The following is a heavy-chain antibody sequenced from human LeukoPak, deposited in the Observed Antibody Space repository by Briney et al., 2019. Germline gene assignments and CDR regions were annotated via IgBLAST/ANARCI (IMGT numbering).Heavy chain of an antibody. V-gene: IGHV1-18*01. J-gene: IGHJ6*02. CDR1: GYTFTSYG. Sequence: ASVKVSCKASGYTFTSYGISWVRQAPGQGLEWMGWINAYNGNTNYVQKLQGRVTMTTDTSTSTAYMELRSLRSDDTAVYYCARDSSWVGEGYGMDVWGQGTTVTVSS. CDR3: ARDSSWVGEGYGMDV. D-gene: IGHD6-13*01. CDR2: INAYNGNT.